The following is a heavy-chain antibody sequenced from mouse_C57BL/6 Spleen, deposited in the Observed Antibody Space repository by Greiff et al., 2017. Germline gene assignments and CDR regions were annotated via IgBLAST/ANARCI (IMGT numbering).Heavy chain of an antibody. CDR3: AREAYYSNPWFAY. CDR2: ISDGGSYT. J-gene: IGHJ3*01. Sequence: EVKLVESGGSLVKPGGSLKLSCAASGFTFSSYAMSWVRQTPEKRLEWVATISDGGSYTYYPDNVKGRFTISRDNAKNNLYLQMSHLKSEDTAMYYCAREAYYSNPWFAYWGQGTLVTVSA. CDR1: GFTFSSYA. V-gene: IGHV5-4*01. D-gene: IGHD2-5*01.